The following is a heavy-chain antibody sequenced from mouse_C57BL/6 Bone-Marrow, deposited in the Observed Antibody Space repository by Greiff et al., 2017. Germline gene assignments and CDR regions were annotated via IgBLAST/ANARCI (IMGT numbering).Heavy chain of an antibody. J-gene: IGHJ4*01. CDR1: GYAFSSYW. CDR2: IYPGDGDT. CDR3: ARVGLLRYPDAMDY. Sequence: QVQLQQSGAELVKPGASVKISCKASGYAFSSYWMNWVTQRPGKGLEWIGQIYPGDGDTNYNGKFKGKATLTADKSSSTAYMQLSSLNSEDSAVYFCARVGLLRYPDAMDYWGQGTSVTVSS. D-gene: IGHD1-1*01. V-gene: IGHV1-80*01.